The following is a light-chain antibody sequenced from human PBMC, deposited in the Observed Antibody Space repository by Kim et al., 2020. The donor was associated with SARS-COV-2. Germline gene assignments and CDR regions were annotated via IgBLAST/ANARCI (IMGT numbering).Light chain of an antibody. V-gene: IGLV1-47*01. J-gene: IGLJ1*01. CDR2: RNN. Sequence: GRGVLILLYGSHSNVGTNFVSRYQQHPRTAPNLLLFRNNQRPSGVPDRFSCSESGTSASLAISGLRSEDEAYYYCAAWDDSLSGYVFGTGTKVTVL. CDR1: HSNVGTNF. CDR3: AAWDDSLSGYV.